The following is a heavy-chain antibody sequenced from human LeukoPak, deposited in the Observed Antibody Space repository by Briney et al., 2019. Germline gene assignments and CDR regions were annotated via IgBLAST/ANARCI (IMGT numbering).Heavy chain of an antibody. J-gene: IGHJ4*02. CDR1: GGSFSGYY. CDR2: INHSGST. V-gene: IGHV4-34*01. CDR3: ARPIIAAAGPFDY. D-gene: IGHD6-13*01. Sequence: PSETLSLTCGVYGGSFSGYYWSWLRQPPGKGLEWIGEINHSGSTNYNSSLKSRVTISVDTSKNQFSLKLSSVTAADTAVYYCARPIIAAAGPFDYWGQGTLVTVSS.